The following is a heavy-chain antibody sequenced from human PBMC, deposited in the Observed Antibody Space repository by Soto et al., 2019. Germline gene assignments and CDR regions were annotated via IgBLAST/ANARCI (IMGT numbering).Heavy chain of an antibody. Sequence: GGSLRLSCAGSGFTFNNAWMSWVRQAPGKGLEWVGRIKKETDGGTTDYAASVKGRFSISRDDSKNTVFLQMNSLRTEDTAVYYCTTVFLWSYYFDNWGPGTLFTVSS. CDR1: GFTFNNAW. J-gene: IGHJ4*02. V-gene: IGHV3-15*01. CDR3: TTVFLWSYYFDN. CDR2: IKKETDGGTT. D-gene: IGHD2-21*01.